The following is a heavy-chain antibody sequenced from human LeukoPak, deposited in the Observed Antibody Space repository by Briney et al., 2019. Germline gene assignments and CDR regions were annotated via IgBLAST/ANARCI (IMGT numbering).Heavy chain of an antibody. V-gene: IGHV4-39*01. CDR2: IYYSGST. J-gene: IGHJ3*02. CDR3: ARHSGSLWLDAFDI. D-gene: IGHD3-10*01. CDR1: GGSISSSSYY. Sequence: SETLSLTCTVSGGSISSSSYYWGWIRQPPGKGLEWIGSIYYSGSTYYNPSLKSRVTISVDTSKNQSSLKLSSVTAADTAVYYCARHSGSLWLDAFDIWGQGTMVTVSS.